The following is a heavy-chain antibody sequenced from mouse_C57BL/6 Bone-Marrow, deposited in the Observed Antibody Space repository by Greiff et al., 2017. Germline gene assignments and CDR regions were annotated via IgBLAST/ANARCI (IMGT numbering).Heavy chain of an antibody. V-gene: IGHV14-4*01. Sequence: VQLKESGAELVRPGASVKLSCTASGFNIKDDYMHWVKQRPEQGLEWIGWIDPENGDTEYASKFQGKATITADTSSNTAYLQISSLTSEDTAVYYCTTKGFPFAYWGQGTLVTVSA. CDR3: TTKGFPFAY. D-gene: IGHD3-3*01. CDR2: IDPENGDT. J-gene: IGHJ3*01. CDR1: GFNIKDDY.